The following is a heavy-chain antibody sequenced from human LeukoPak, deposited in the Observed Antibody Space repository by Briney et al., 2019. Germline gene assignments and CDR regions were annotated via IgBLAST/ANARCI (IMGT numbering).Heavy chain of an antibody. Sequence: APLKASCKAPGYTFTASYMHWGRKGPGQGREWMGWINPNSGGTNYAQKFQGRVTMTRDTSISTAYMELSRLRSDDTAVYYCARDTVTSTYYFDYWGQGTLVTVSS. CDR1: GYTFTASY. D-gene: IGHD4-17*01. J-gene: IGHJ4*02. CDR2: INPNSGGT. V-gene: IGHV1-2*02. CDR3: ARDTVTSTYYFDY.